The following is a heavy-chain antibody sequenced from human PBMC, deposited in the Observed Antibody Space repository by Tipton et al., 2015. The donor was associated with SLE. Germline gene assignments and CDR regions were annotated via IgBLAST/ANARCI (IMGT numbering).Heavy chain of an antibody. CDR3: ARATDWNLSPDV. J-gene: IGHJ6*04. CDR1: GDSLSSNNYY. Sequence: TLSLTCSVSGDSLSSNNYYWGWIRQSPAQGLEWIGYIYYSGNTYYNPSLGSRLTISVDTSKDQFSLRLTSVTAADTAVYYCARATDWNLSPDVWGKGTTVTVSS. D-gene: IGHD1-7*01. V-gene: IGHV4-31*03. CDR2: IYYSGNT.